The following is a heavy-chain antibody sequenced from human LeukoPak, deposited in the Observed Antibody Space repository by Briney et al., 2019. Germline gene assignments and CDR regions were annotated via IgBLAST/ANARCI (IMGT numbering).Heavy chain of an antibody. CDR1: GFTFSSCA. CDR2: ISASGVST. CDR3: ACRSDALDI. Sequence: GGSLILSCAASGFTFSSCAMSWVRQAPGKGLEWVTAISASGVSTYYSDSVRGRFSISRVNSKKMLYLQMNSLRAEDTALYYCACRSDALDIWGQGTMVTVSS. J-gene: IGHJ3*02. V-gene: IGHV3-23*01.